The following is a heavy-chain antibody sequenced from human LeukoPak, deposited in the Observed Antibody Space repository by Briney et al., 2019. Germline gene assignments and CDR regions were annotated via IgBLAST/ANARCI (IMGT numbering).Heavy chain of an antibody. J-gene: IGHJ6*03. V-gene: IGHV3-48*01. CDR3: ATCTTCSSSCYYCHMDV. D-gene: IGHD2-2*01. CDR2: ISSNTGTT. CDR1: GFPFSTYS. Sequence: GALRLSCAASGFPFSTYSMNWVRQAPGKGLEWVSYISSNTGTTYYADSVKGRFTMSRDNAKKSLYLQMNSLRAEDTGIYYCATCTTCSSSCYYCHMDVWGKGTTVTVSS.